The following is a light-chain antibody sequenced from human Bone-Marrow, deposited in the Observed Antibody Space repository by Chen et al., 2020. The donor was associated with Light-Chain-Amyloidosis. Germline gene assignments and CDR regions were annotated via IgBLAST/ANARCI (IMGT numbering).Light chain of an antibody. Sequence: SYVLTQPSSVSVVPGQPATIACGGNSIGSTSVHWYQQTPGQAPLLVVYDDSDRPSGFPGRLSGSNSGDAATLTISRVEAGGEADYYCHVWERSSDRPLCGGVSKLTVL. CDR1: SIGSTS. CDR3: HVWERSSDRPL. V-gene: IGLV3-21*02. CDR2: DDS. J-gene: IGLJ3*02.